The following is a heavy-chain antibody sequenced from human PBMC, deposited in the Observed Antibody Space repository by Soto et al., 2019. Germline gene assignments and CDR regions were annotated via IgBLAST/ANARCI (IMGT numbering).Heavy chain of an antibody. Sequence: GGSLRLSCAASGFTISTYAMTWVRQAPGKGLECVSGVTGSGGQIHYADSVKGRFTISKDNSKNTLYLQMSSLREEDTALYYCAKDAVYKDGLWIMDSWGQGTLVTVSS. V-gene: IGHV3-23*01. CDR3: AKDAVYKDGLWIMDS. CDR2: VTGSGGQI. J-gene: IGHJ5*02. D-gene: IGHD2-21*01. CDR1: GFTISTYA.